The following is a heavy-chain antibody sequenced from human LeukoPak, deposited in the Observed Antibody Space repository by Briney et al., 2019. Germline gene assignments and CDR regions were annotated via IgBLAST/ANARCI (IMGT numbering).Heavy chain of an antibody. CDR3: ARDPYNTILYRLAH. J-gene: IGHJ4*02. Sequence: GGSLRLSCADSGFAFCTYAMRWVRQAPGVGLEWGSSISADGQVTYYADSVEGRFTVSRDNSKSTLYLQLNSLRAEDTATYYCARDPYNTILYRLAHWGQGTLVTVSS. CDR2: ISADGQVT. D-gene: IGHD3-10*01. CDR1: GFAFCTYA. V-gene: IGHV3-23*01.